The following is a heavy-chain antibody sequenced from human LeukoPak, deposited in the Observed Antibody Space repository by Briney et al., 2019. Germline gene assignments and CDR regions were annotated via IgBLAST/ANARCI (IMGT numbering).Heavy chain of an antibody. CDR2: ISYDGSNK. CDR1: GFTFSSYG. J-gene: IGHJ6*02. CDR3: ATVGDSSGYWNPYYYYYGMDV. Sequence: GRSLRLSCAASGFTFSSYGMHWVRQAPGKGLEWVAVISYDGSNKYYADSVKGRFTISRDNSKNTLYLQMNSLRAEDTAVYYCATVGDSSGYWNPYYYYYGMDVWGQGTTVTVSS. V-gene: IGHV3-30*03. D-gene: IGHD3-22*01.